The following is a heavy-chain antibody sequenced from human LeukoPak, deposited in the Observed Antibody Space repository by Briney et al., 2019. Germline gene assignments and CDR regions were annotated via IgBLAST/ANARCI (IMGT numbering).Heavy chain of an antibody. CDR3: ARLEYSYGFIDY. Sequence: SSETLSLTCTVSGGSISSYYWSWIRQPPGKGLEWIGYIYYSGSTNYSPSLKSRVTISVDTSKNQFSLKLSSVTAADTAVYYCARLEYSYGFIDYWGQGTLVTVSS. J-gene: IGHJ4*02. D-gene: IGHD5-18*01. V-gene: IGHV4-59*08. CDR2: IYYSGST. CDR1: GGSISSYY.